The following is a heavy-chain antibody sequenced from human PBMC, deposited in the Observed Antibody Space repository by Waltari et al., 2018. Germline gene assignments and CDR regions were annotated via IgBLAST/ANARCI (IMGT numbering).Heavy chain of an antibody. D-gene: IGHD2-2*01. V-gene: IGHV3-11*04. CDR1: GFSFSDYY. J-gene: IGHJ4*02. CDR3: ARDRGYQQFDF. CDR2: ISSRDNII. Sequence: QVQLVESGGGLVNPGGSLRLSCAASGFSFSDYYMTWIRQAPGKGLEWISYISSRDNIIYHADSVKGRFTISRDNAKNSLYLNLNSLRVEDSAVYYCARDRGYQQFDFWGQGTLVTVSS.